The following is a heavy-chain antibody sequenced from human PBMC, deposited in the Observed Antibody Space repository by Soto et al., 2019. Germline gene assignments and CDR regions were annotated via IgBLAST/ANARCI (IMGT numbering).Heavy chain of an antibody. CDR1: GFTFSSYA. V-gene: IGHV3-23*01. D-gene: IGHD3-22*01. Sequence: VGSLRLSCAASGFTFSSYAMSWVRQAPGKGLEWVSAISGSGGSTYYADSVKGRFTISRDNSKNTLYLQMNSLRAEDTAVYYCAVNYYDSSGIFPAFDYWGQGTLVTVSS. J-gene: IGHJ4*02. CDR3: AVNYYDSSGIFPAFDY. CDR2: ISGSGGST.